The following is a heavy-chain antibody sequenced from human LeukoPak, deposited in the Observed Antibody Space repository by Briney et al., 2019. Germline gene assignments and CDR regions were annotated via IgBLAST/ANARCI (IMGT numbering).Heavy chain of an antibody. J-gene: IGHJ4*02. CDR3: ARDATPDGIIFDY. V-gene: IGHV3-30*03. CDR1: GFTFSSYG. Sequence: SGRSLRLSCAVSGFTFSSYGMHWVRQAPGKGLEWMAVISYDGTNKYYADSVKGRFTISRDNSKNSLYLQMNSLRAEDTAVYYCARDATPDGIIFDYWGQGTLVTVSS. D-gene: IGHD3-16*01. CDR2: ISYDGTNK.